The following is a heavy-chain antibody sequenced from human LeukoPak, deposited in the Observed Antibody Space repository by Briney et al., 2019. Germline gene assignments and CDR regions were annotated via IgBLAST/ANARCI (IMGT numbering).Heavy chain of an antibody. D-gene: IGHD3-22*01. J-gene: IGHJ4*02. CDR3: ARDLTPYYYDGEGY. Sequence: GGSLRLSCAASGFTFSDGWMNWVRQAPGKGLEWVSYISSSSSTIYYADSVKGRFTISRDNAKNSLYLQMNSLRAEDTAVYYCARDLTPYYYDGEGYWGQGTLVTVSS. V-gene: IGHV3-48*04. CDR2: ISSSSSTI. CDR1: GFTFSDGW.